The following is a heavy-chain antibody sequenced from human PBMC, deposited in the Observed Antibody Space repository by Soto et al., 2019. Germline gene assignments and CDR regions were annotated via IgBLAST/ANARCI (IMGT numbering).Heavy chain of an antibody. Sequence: SETLSLTCAVSGGSISSGGYSWSWIRQPPGKGLEWIGYIYHSGSTYYNPSLKSRVTISVDRSKNQFSLKLSSVTAADTAVYYCARAPIAVAGIRIRYYYYGMDVWGQGTTVTVSS. J-gene: IGHJ6*02. CDR2: IYHSGST. V-gene: IGHV4-30-2*01. CDR3: ARAPIAVAGIRIRYYYYGMDV. CDR1: GGSISSGGYS. D-gene: IGHD6-19*01.